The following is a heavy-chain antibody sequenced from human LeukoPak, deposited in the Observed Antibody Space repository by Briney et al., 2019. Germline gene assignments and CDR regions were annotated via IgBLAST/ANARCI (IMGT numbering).Heavy chain of an antibody. CDR2: ISSSGSTI. V-gene: IGHV3-11*01. Sequence: GGSLRLSCAASGFTFSDYYMSWIRQAPGKGLEWVSYISSSGSTIYYADSVKGRFTISRDNAKDSLYLQMNSLRAEDTAVYYCARVGIAAVVDYFDYWGQGTLVTVSS. CDR1: GFTFSDYY. D-gene: IGHD6-13*01. J-gene: IGHJ4*02. CDR3: ARVGIAAVVDYFDY.